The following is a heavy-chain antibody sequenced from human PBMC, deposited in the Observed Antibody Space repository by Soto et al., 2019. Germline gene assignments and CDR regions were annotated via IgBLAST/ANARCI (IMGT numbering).Heavy chain of an antibody. J-gene: IGHJ3*02. CDR2: IYSGGST. CDR1: GFTVSSNY. Sequence: GVSLRLSCAASGFTVSSNYMSWVRQAPGKGLEWVSVIYSGGSTYYADSVKGRFTISRDNSKNTLYLQMNSLRAEDTAVYYCASDSTAEDAFHIWGQGTMGTVSS. V-gene: IGHV3-53*01. CDR3: ASDSTAEDAFHI.